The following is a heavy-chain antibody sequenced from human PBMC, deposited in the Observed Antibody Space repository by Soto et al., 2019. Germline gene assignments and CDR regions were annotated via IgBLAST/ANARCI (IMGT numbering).Heavy chain of an antibody. V-gene: IGHV1-3*01. CDR2: INAGNGNT. CDR3: ARDPGGYSYGYDYYYYYGMDV. D-gene: IGHD5-18*01. Sequence: ASVKVSCKASGYAFTSYSMHWVLQAPGERLEWMGWINAGNGNTKYSQKFQGRVTITRDTSASTAYMELSSLRSEDTAVYYCARDPGGYSYGYDYYYYYGMDVWGQGTTVTVSS. CDR1: GYAFTSYS. J-gene: IGHJ6*02.